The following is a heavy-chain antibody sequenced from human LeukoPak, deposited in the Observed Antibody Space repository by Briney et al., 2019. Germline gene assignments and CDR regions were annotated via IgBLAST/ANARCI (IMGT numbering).Heavy chain of an antibody. V-gene: IGHV1-18*01. D-gene: IGHD2-2*02. CDR2: ISAYNGNT. CDR3: ARERGFYCSSTSCYTRGYYFDY. J-gene: IGHJ4*02. Sequence: ASVKVSCKASGYTFTSYGISWVRQAPGQGLEWMGWISAYNGNTNYAQKLQGRVTMTTDTSTSTAYMELRSLRSDDTAVYYCARERGFYCSSTSCYTRGYYFDYWGQGTLVTVSS. CDR1: GYTFTSYG.